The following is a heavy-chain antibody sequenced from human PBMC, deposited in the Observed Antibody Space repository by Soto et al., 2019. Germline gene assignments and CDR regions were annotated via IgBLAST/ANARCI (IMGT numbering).Heavy chain of an antibody. J-gene: IGHJ1*01. CDR3: AKAAYSGSYYAYFQH. V-gene: IGHV3-9*01. D-gene: IGHD1-26*01. CDR1: GFTFDDYA. Sequence: GGSLRLSCAASGFTFDDYAMHWVRQAPGKGLEWVSGISWNSGSIGYADSVKGRFTISRDNAKNSLYLQMNSLRAEDTALYYWAKAAYSGSYYAYFQHWGQGTLVTVSS. CDR2: ISWNSGSI.